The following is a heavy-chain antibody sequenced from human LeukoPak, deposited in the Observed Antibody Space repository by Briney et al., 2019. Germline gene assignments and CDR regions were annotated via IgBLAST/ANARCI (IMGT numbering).Heavy chain of an antibody. CDR3: ARDLAAAQYYFDY. CDR2: INTDGRSI. J-gene: IGHJ4*02. Sequence: GGSLRLSCAASGFTFSSYWMHWVRQAPGKGLVWASHINTDGRSISYADSVKGRFTVSRDNAKNTLYLQMNSLRADDTAVYCCARDLAAAQYYFDYWGQGTLVTVSS. D-gene: IGHD6-13*01. V-gene: IGHV3-74*01. CDR1: GFTFSSYW.